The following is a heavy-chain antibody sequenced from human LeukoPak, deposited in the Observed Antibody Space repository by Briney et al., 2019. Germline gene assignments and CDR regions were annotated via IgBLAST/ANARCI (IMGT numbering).Heavy chain of an antibody. J-gene: IGHJ3*02. CDR3: ARDGRYSSAAPDGFDI. CDR2: ISHDGSNK. D-gene: IGHD2-15*01. Sequence: PGRSLRLSCADSGFRFRNFGMHWVRQAPGKGLEWLAVISHDGSNKYHADSVKGRFTISRDNVKNSLYLQMNSLRAEDTAVYYCARDGRYSSAAPDGFDIWGQGTMVTVSS. V-gene: IGHV3-30*03. CDR1: GFRFRNFG.